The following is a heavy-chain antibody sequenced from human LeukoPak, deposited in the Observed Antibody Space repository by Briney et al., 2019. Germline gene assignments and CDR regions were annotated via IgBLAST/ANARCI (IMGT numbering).Heavy chain of an antibody. V-gene: IGHV1-18*01. Sequence: ASVKVSCKASGYTFTSYGISWVRQAPGQGLEWMGWISAYNGNTNYAQKLQGRVTMTTDTSTSTAYMELRSLRSDDTAVYYCAREVASEYYDSSGYPRTGDYMDVWGKGTTVTVSS. CDR3: AREVASEYYDSSGYPRTGDYMDV. CDR1: GYTFTSYG. D-gene: IGHD3-22*01. J-gene: IGHJ6*03. CDR2: ISAYNGNT.